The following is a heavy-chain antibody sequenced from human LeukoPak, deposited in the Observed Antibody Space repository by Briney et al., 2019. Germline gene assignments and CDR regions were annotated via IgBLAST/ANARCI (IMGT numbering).Heavy chain of an antibody. CDR2: IYYSGST. CDR1: GGSISSYY. V-gene: IGHV4-59*08. Sequence: RPSETLSLTCTVSGGSISSYYWSWIRQPPGKGLEWIGYIYYSGSTNYNPSLKSRVTISVSTSKNQFSLQLTSVTAADTAVYYCARAIWFGEGHDYWGQGTLVTVSS. CDR3: ARAIWFGEGHDY. D-gene: IGHD3-10*01. J-gene: IGHJ4*02.